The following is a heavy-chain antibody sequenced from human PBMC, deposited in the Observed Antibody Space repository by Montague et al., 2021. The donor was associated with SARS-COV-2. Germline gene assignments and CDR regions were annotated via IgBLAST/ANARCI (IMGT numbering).Heavy chain of an antibody. V-gene: IGHV4-34*01. CDR3: ARGNGTDFALLITVRAYGDFDV. CDR2: FNDSGSS. D-gene: IGHD3/OR15-3a*01. CDR1: GGSLTDFY. Sequence: SETLSLTCAVYGGSLTDFYWTWIRQPPGKGLEWIGDFNDSGSSHYNPSLKNRVTLSVDKSKNQISLKLNSVTAADTATYYCARGNGTDFALLITVRAYGDFDVWGQGTTVTVSS. J-gene: IGHJ3*01.